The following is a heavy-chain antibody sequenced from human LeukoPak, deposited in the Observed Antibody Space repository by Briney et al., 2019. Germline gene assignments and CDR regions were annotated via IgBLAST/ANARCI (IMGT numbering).Heavy chain of an antibody. CDR2: INHSGST. CDR1: GGSFSGYY. Sequence: SETLSLTCAVYGGSFSGYYWSWIRQPPGKGLEWIGEINHSGSTNYNPSLKSRVTISVDTSKNQFSLKLSSVTAADTAVYYCARENGYSSSWLDAFDIWGQGTMVTVSS. D-gene: IGHD6-13*01. V-gene: IGHV4-34*01. CDR3: ARENGYSSSWLDAFDI. J-gene: IGHJ3*02.